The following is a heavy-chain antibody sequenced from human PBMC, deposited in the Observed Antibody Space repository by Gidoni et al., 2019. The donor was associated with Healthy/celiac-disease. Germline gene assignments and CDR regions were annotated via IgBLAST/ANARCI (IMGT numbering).Heavy chain of an antibody. V-gene: IGHV4-59*01. CDR2: IYYSGST. CDR1: GGSISSYY. CDR3: ARERYFDWLLDRGMDV. D-gene: IGHD3-9*01. Sequence: QVQLQESGPGLVKPSETLSLTCTVSGGSISSYYWSWIRQPPGKGLEWIGYIYYSGSTNYNPSLKSRVTISVDTSKNQFSLKLSSVTAADTAVYYCARERYFDWLLDRGMDVWGQGTTVTVSS. J-gene: IGHJ6*02.